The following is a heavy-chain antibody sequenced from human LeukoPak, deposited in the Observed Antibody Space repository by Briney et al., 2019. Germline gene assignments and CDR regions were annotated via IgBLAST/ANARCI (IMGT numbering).Heavy chain of an antibody. J-gene: IGHJ5*02. CDR3: ARGIGYFDWLLFS. CDR2: ISNNGGYT. V-gene: IGHV3-23*01. Sequence: GGSLRLSCAASGFTFSSSAMSWVRQAPGKGLEWVSAISNNGGYTYYADSVQGRFTISRDNSKSTLCLQMNSLRAEDTAVYYCARGIGYFDWLLFSWGQGTLLTVSS. D-gene: IGHD3-9*01. CDR1: GFTFSSSA.